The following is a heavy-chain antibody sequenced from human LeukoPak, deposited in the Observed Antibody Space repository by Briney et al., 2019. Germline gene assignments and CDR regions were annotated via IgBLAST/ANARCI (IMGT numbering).Heavy chain of an antibody. D-gene: IGHD2-15*01. V-gene: IGHV4-59*01. J-gene: IGHJ6*02. CDR3: ARDRGSCSGGSCYSDYYYGMDV. Sequence: PSETLSLTCTVSGGSISSYYWSWIRQPPGKGLEWIGYIYYSGSTNYNPSLKSRVTISVDTSKNQFPLKLSSVTAADTAVYYCARDRGSCSGGSCYSDYYYGMDVWGQGTTVTVSS. CDR2: IYYSGST. CDR1: GGSISSYY.